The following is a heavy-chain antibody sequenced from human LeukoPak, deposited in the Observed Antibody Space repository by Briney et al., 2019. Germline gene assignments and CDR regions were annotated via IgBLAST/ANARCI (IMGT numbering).Heavy chain of an antibody. CDR1: GFTFSSYG. CDR2: ISHDGTNK. Sequence: GGSLRLSCAASGFTFSSYGMHWVRQAPGKGLEWVAIISHDGTNKFYVDSVKGRFTISRDNSKNTLYLQMNSLRAEDTAVYYCAKDMPLYYYDSSGYYNWFDPWGQGTLVTVSS. V-gene: IGHV3-30*18. J-gene: IGHJ5*02. D-gene: IGHD3-22*01. CDR3: AKDMPLYYYDSSGYYNWFDP.